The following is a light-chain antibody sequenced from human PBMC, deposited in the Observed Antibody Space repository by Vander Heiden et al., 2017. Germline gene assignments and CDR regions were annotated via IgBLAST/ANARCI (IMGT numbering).Light chain of an antibody. J-gene: IGLJ2*01. CDR2: QDS. CDR1: KLGDKY. CDR3: QAWDSSTASMV. V-gene: IGLV3-1*01. Sequence: SYELTQPPSVSVSPGQTASITCSGDKLGDKYACWYQQRQGQSPVLVIYQDSKRPSGIPERFSGSNSGNTATLTISGTQAMDEADYYCQAWDSSTASMVFGGGTKLTVL.